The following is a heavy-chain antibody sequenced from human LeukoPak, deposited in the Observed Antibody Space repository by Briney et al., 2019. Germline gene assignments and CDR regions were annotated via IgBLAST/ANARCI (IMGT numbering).Heavy chain of an antibody. CDR2: ISSSSSYI. J-gene: IGHJ4*02. V-gene: IGHV3-21*01. CDR1: GFTFSSYS. D-gene: IGHD3-22*01. Sequence: PGGSLRLSCAASGFTFSSYSMNWVRQAPGKGLEWVSSISSSSSYIYYADSVKGRFTISRDNAKNSLYLQMNSLRAEDTAVYYCARFGLERGYYDSSGYPCFDYWGQGTLVTVSS. CDR3: ARFGLERGYYDSSGYPCFDY.